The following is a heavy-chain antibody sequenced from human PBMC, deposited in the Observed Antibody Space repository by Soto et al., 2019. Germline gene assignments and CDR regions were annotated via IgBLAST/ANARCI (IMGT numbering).Heavy chain of an antibody. D-gene: IGHD1-7*01. J-gene: IGHJ6*02. CDR1: GFTFSSYD. V-gene: IGHV3-13*01. CDR3: ARGEGYNRNYYYSGYGMDV. Sequence: EVQLVESGGGLVQPGGSLRLSCAASGFTFSSYDMHWVRQATGKGLEWVSAIGTAGDTYYPGSVKGRFTISRENAKNSLYLQMNSLRAEDTAVYYCARGEGYNRNYYYSGYGMDVWGQGTTVTVSS. CDR2: IGTAGDT.